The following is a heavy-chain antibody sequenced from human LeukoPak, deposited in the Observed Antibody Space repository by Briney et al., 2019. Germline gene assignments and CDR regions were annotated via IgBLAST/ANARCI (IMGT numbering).Heavy chain of an antibody. V-gene: IGHV4-34*01. CDR3: ARHPKNYYTSSGYYDY. Sequence: KPSETLSLTCAVYGGSFSGYYWSWIRQPPGKGLEWIGEINHSGSTNYNPSLKSRVTISVDTSENQFSLKLTSVTAADTAVYYCARHPKNYYTSSGYYDYWGQGTSVTVSS. J-gene: IGHJ4*02. D-gene: IGHD3-22*01. CDR1: GGSFSGYY. CDR2: INHSGST.